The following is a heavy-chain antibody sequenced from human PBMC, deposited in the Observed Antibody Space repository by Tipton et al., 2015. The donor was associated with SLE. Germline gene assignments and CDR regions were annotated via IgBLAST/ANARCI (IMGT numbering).Heavy chain of an antibody. CDR3: ARTSLGFNFWTGSPFDP. V-gene: IGHV4-34*01. CDR1: GGSFSGYY. Sequence: TLSLTCAVYGGSFSGYYWSWIRQPPGKGLEWIGEINHSGSTNYNPSLKSRVTISVDTSKNQFSLKLTSVTAADTAVYYCARTSLGFNFWTGSPFDPWGQGTPVTVSS. J-gene: IGHJ5*02. D-gene: IGHD3/OR15-3a*01. CDR2: INHSGST.